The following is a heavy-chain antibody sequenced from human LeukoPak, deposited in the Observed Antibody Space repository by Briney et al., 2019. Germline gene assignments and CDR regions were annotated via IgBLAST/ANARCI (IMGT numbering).Heavy chain of an antibody. CDR2: IIPIVGTA. V-gene: IGHV1-69*13. Sequence: SVKVSCKASGGTFSSYAIGWVRQAPGQGLEWMGGIIPIVGTANYAQKFQGSVTITADESTSTAYMELSSLRSEDTAVYYCARGFSRGSGSYYYYMDVWGKGTTVTVSS. CDR3: ARGFSRGSGSYYYYMDV. J-gene: IGHJ6*03. CDR1: GGTFSSYA. D-gene: IGHD3-22*01.